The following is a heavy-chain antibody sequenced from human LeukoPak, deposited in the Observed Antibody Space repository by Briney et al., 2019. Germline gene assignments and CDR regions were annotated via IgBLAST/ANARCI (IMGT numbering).Heavy chain of an antibody. CDR2: IRYDGSNK. D-gene: IGHD1-26*01. J-gene: IGHJ4*02. CDR3: AKTSEGYFRRPVDY. V-gene: IGHV3-30*02. CDR1: GFTFSSCG. Sequence: GGSLRLSCAASGFTFSSCGMHWVRQAPGKGLEWVAFIRYDGSNKYYADSVKGRFTISRDNSKNTLYLQMNSLRAEDTAVYYCAKTSEGYFRRPVDYWGQGTLVTVSS.